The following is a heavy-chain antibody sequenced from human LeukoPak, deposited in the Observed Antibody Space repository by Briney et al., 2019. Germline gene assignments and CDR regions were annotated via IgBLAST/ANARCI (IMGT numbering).Heavy chain of an antibody. V-gene: IGHV3-30*18. D-gene: IGHD2-2*01. CDR2: ISYHGKSI. CDR1: GFAFSTYA. Sequence: GRSLRLSCAASGFAFSTYAMRWVRQAPGKGLEWVALISYHGKSIYYADSVKGRFTISRDNFKNTVYLQMNSLRVEDTAMYYCAKDRSCSSTNCPSNWFDPWGQGTLVTVSS. J-gene: IGHJ5*02. CDR3: AKDRSCSSTNCPSNWFDP.